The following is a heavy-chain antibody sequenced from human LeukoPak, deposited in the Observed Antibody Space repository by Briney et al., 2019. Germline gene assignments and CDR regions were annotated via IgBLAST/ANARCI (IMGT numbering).Heavy chain of an antibody. Sequence: SETLSLTCTVSGGSISSYYWSWIRQPAGKGLEWIGRIYTSGSTNYNPSLKSRVTMSVDTSKNQFSLKLSSVTAADTAVYYCARRIAVNPVYGFDPWGQGTLVTVSS. D-gene: IGHD6-19*01. CDR2: IYTSGST. CDR3: ARRIAVNPVYGFDP. V-gene: IGHV4-4*07. CDR1: GGSISSYY. J-gene: IGHJ5*02.